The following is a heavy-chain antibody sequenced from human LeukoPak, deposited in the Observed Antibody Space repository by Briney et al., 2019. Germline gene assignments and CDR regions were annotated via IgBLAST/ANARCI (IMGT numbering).Heavy chain of an antibody. CDR2: IKQDGSEK. CDR3: ASGRNDGDYVGPMDAFDI. V-gene: IGHV3-7*03. Sequence: GGSLRLSCAASGFTFNSYWMNWVRQAPGKGLEWVANIKQDGSEKYYVDSVKGRFTISRDNAKNSLYLQMNSLRAEDTAVYYCASGRNDGDYVGPMDAFDIWGQGTMVTVSS. D-gene: IGHD4-17*01. J-gene: IGHJ3*02. CDR1: GFTFNSYW.